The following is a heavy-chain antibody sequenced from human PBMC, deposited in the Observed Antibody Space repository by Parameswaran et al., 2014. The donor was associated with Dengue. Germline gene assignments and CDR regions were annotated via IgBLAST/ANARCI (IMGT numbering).Heavy chain of an antibody. J-gene: IGHJ5*02. CDR3: ARGLAVGMTSRFDP. CDR2: INHSGST. D-gene: IGHD1-20*01. V-gene: IGHV4-34*01. Sequence: RWIRQPPGKGLEWIGEINHSGSTNYNPSLKSRVTISVDTSKNQFSLKLSSVTAADTAVYYCARGLAVGMTSRFDPWGQGTLVTVSS.